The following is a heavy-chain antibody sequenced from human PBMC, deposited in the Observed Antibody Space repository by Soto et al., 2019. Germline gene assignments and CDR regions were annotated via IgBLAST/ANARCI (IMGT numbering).Heavy chain of an antibody. CDR2: IIPIFGTA. J-gene: IGHJ3*02. D-gene: IGHD3-16*02. V-gene: IGHV1-69*13. Sequence: ASVEVSCKASGGTFSSYSISWVLEAPGQGLEWMGGIIPIFGTANYAQKFQGRVTITADESTSTAYMELSSLRSEDMAVYYCARTSYDYVWGSYRPDGAFDIWGQGTMVTVSS. CDR3: ARTSYDYVWGSYRPDGAFDI. CDR1: GGTFSSYS.